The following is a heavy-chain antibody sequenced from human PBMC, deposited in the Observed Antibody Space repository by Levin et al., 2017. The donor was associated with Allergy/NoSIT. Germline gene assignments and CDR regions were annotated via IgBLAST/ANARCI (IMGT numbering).Heavy chain of an antibody. J-gene: IGHJ4*02. CDR3: APGYCSSTSCLHYFDH. CDR2: ISVSSSTI. Sequence: LSLTCAASGFTFTSYSMNWVRQAPGKGLEWVSYISVSSSTIYYADSVKGRFTVSRDNAKNSLYLQMNSLRAEDTAVYYCAPGYCSSTSCLHYFDHWGQGTLVTVSS. V-gene: IGHV3-48*01. D-gene: IGHD2-2*01. CDR1: GFTFTSYS.